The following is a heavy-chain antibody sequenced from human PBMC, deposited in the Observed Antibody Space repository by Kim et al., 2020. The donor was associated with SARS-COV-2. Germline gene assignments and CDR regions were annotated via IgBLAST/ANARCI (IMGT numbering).Heavy chain of an antibody. D-gene: IGHD3-22*01. Sequence: RQSRVTISVDTSKNQFYLKLSSVTAADTAVYYCARSRHSIVVVIGGAFDIWGQATMVTVSS. V-gene: IGHV4-59*01. CDR3: ARSRHSIVVVIGGAFDI. J-gene: IGHJ3*02.